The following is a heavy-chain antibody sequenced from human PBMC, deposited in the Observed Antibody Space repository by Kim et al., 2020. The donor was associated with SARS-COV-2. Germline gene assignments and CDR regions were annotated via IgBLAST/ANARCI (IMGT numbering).Heavy chain of an antibody. V-gene: IGHV3-9*01. CDR3: AKLRGKYYYDSSGYSDY. J-gene: IGHJ4*02. CDR2: ISWNSGSI. Sequence: GGSLRLSCAASGFTFGDYAMHWVRQAPGKGLEWVSGISWNSGSIGYADSVKGRFTISRDNAKNSLYLQMNSLRAEDTALYYCAKLRGKYYYDSSGYSDYWGQGTLVTVSS. D-gene: IGHD3-22*01. CDR1: GFTFGDYA.